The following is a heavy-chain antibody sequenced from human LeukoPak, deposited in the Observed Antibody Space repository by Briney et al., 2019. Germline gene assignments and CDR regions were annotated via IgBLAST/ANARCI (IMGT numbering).Heavy chain of an antibody. V-gene: IGHV4-59*12. Sequence: SETLSLTCTVSGDSITTYYWSWIRQSPGKGLEWIAYIFYRGTTNYNPSLKSRITISVDTSKTQFSLKLTSVTAADTAVYYCAREGGFYRPLDYSGQGTLVTVSS. CDR1: GDSITTYY. D-gene: IGHD2/OR15-2a*01. CDR2: IFYRGTT. J-gene: IGHJ4*02. CDR3: AREGGFYRPLDY.